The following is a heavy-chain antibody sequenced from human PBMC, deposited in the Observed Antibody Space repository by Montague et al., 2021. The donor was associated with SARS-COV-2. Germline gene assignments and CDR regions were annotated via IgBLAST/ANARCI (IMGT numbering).Heavy chain of an antibody. CDR2: IYTSGST. CDR3: ARDFVVRGVSYGMDV. CDR1: GGSISSGSYY. D-gene: IGHD3-10*02. V-gene: IGHV4-61*02. Sequence: TLSLTCTVSGGSISSGSYYWSWIRQPAGKGLEWIGRIYTSGSTNYNPSLKSRVTISVDTSKNQFSLKLSSVTAADTAVYYCARDFVVRGVSYGMDVRGQGTTVTVSS. J-gene: IGHJ6*02.